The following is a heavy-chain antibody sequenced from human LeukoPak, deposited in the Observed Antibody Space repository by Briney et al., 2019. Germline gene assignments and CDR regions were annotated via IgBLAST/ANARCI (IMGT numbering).Heavy chain of an antibody. CDR3: ARDTVGATAGY. J-gene: IGHJ4*02. Sequence: GASVKVSCKASGYTFTSYYMRWVRQAPGQGLEWMGIINPSGGSTSYAQKFQGRVTMTRDTSTSTVCMELSSLRSEDTAVYYCARDTVGATAGYWGQGTLITVSS. CDR1: GYTFTSYY. V-gene: IGHV1-46*01. CDR2: INPSGGST. D-gene: IGHD1-26*01.